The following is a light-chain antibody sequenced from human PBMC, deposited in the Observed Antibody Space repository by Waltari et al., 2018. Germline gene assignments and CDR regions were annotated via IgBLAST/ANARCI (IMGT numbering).Light chain of an antibody. CDR3: SSFAGSTNWV. V-gene: IGLV2-8*01. Sequence: QSALTQPPSASGSPGQSVTISCTGTSSDIGGYNYVSWYQQHPGKAPKRMIYEVTNRPSGVPDRFSASKSGNTASLTVSGLQAEDEADYYCSSFAGSTNWVFGGGTKLTVL. CDR1: SSDIGGYNY. CDR2: EVT. J-gene: IGLJ3*02.